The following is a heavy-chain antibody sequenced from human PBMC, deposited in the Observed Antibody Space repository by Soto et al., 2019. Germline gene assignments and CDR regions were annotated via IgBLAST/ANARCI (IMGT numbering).Heavy chain of an antibody. D-gene: IGHD6-19*01. CDR3: ARGVAVAGTDAFDI. CDR2: IIPILGIA. J-gene: IGHJ3*02. CDR1: GGTFSSYT. V-gene: IGHV1-69*02. Sequence: QVQLVQSGAEVKKPGSSVKVSCKASGGTFSSYTISWLRQAPGQGLEWMGRIIPILGIANYAQKFQGRVTITADKSTSTAYMELSSLRSEDTAVYYCARGVAVAGTDAFDIWGQGTMVTVSS.